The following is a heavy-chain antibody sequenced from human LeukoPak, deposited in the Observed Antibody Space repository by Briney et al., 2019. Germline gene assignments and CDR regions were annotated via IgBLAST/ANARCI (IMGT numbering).Heavy chain of an antibody. V-gene: IGHV3-64*01. Sequence: GGSLRLSCAASGFTFSTYAMHWVRQAPGKGLEYVSTISSNGDNTYYANFVEGRFTISRDNSKSTLYLQLGSLRAEDMAVYYWERDERAADDYYMDVWGKGATVTVSS. J-gene: IGHJ6*03. CDR2: ISSNGDNT. CDR3: ERDERAADDYYMDV. D-gene: IGHD6-25*01. CDR1: GFTFSTYA.